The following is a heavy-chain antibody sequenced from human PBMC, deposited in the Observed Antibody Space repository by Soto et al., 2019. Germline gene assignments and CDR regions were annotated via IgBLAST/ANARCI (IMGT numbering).Heavy chain of an antibody. Sequence: QVQLQESGPGLVKPSQTLSLTCTVSGGSISSGGYYWTWIRQHPGKGLEWIGYNYYSGITYYNPSLKSRVTISLDTSTNQFSLTLSSVTAADTAVYYCARGSSIAGLYYGMDVWGQGTTVTVSS. D-gene: IGHD6-6*01. CDR3: ARGSSIAGLYYGMDV. J-gene: IGHJ6*02. V-gene: IGHV4-31*03. CDR1: GGSISSGGYY. CDR2: NYYSGIT.